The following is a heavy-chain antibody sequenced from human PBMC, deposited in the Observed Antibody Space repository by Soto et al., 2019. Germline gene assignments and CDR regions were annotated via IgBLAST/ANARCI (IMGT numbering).Heavy chain of an antibody. D-gene: IGHD3-3*01. CDR3: ARGVVKYDFWSGYYTPYGMDV. CDR1: GYTFTSYG. V-gene: IGHV1-18*01. Sequence: ASVKVSCKASGYTFTSYGISWVRQAPGQGLEWMGWISAYNGNTNYAQKLQGRVTMTTDTSTSTAYMELRSLRSDDTAVYYCARGVVKYDFWSGYYTPYGMDVWGQGTTVTVSS. J-gene: IGHJ6*02. CDR2: ISAYNGNT.